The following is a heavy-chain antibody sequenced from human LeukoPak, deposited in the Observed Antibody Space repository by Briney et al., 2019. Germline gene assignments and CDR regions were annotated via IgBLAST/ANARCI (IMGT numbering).Heavy chain of an antibody. CDR3: ARDGYYYGSGSYRFDY. V-gene: IGHV4-4*07. D-gene: IGHD3-10*01. CDR1: GGSFSGYY. CDR2: IYTSGST. Sequence: SETLSLTCAVYGGSFSGYYWSWIRQPPGKGLEWIGRIYTSGSTNYNPSLKSRVTMSVDTSKNQFSLKLSSVPAADTAVYYCARDGYYYGSGSYRFDYWGQGTLVTVSS. J-gene: IGHJ4*02.